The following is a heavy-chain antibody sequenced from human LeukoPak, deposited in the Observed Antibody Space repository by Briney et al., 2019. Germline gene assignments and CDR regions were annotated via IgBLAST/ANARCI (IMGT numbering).Heavy chain of an antibody. V-gene: IGHV3-23*01. CDR2: ISGSGGST. Sequence: SGGSLRLSCAASGFTFSSYAMSWVRQAPGKGLEWVSAISGSGGSTYYADSVKGQFTISRDNSKNTLYLQMNSLRAEDTAVYYCAKEGPYCGGDCQLYYYGMDVWGQGTTVTVSS. D-gene: IGHD2-21*02. CDR1: GFTFSSYA. J-gene: IGHJ6*02. CDR3: AKEGPYCGGDCQLYYYGMDV.